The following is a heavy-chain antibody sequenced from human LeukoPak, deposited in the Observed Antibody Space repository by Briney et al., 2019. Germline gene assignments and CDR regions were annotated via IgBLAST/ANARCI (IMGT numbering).Heavy chain of an antibody. CDR1: RRTFSSYA. V-gene: IGHV1-69*06. CDR3: AHPYSSSWYYFDY. D-gene: IGHD6-13*01. CDR2: IIPIFGTA. J-gene: IGHJ4*02. Sequence: SVKHSCTTSRRTFSSYALSSVRQAPGHGLKCLGGIIPIFGTANYAQKFQGRVTITADKSTSTAYMELSSLRSEDTAVYYCAHPYSSSWYYFDYWGQGTLVTVSS.